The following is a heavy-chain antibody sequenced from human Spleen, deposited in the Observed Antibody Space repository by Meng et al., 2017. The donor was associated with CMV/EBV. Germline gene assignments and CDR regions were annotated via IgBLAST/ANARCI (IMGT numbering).Heavy chain of an antibody. CDR3: VRIGLVVVPTATPRWLTRFDP. CDR2: IIPNSGAT. V-gene: IGHV1-2*02. Sequence: ASVKVSCKASGYTFTDYYIQWVRQAPGQGLEWMGWIIPNSGATTSAQKFQGRLTMTRDTSISTAYLELSSLISDDTAVYYCVRIGLVVVPTATPRWLTRFDPWGQGTLVTVSS. CDR1: GYTFTDYY. J-gene: IGHJ5*01. D-gene: IGHD2-2*01.